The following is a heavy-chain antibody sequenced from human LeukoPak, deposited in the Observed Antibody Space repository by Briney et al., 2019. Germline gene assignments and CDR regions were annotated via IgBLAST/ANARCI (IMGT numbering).Heavy chain of an antibody. CDR3: TTLGYHLDS. Sequence: GGSLRLSCAASGFDFSAYEMNWVRQAPGKGLEWVAYFAGSDTTKYYADSVRGRFTISRDNVKNSLFLQMNSLRAEDTALYYCTTLGYHLDSWGQGTLVTVSS. J-gene: IGHJ4*02. D-gene: IGHD3-22*01. CDR1: GFDFSAYE. V-gene: IGHV3-48*03. CDR2: FAGSDTTK.